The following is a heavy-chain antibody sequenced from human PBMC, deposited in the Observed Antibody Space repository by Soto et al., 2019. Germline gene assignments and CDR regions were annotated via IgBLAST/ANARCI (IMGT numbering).Heavy chain of an antibody. CDR3: AKRPRALLTFDY. CDR2: MSGSGVTT. Sequence: GGSLRLSCAASGFTFSSYAMSWVRQAPGKGLEWVSAMSGSGVTTHHADSVKGRFTISRDNSKNTLYLQMNSLRAEDTAIYYCAKRPRALLTFDYWGQGTLVTVSS. CDR1: GFTFSSYA. J-gene: IGHJ4*02. D-gene: IGHD1-26*01. V-gene: IGHV3-23*01.